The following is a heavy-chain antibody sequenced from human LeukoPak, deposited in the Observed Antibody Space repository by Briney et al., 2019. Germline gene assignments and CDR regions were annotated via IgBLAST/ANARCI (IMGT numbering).Heavy chain of an antibody. J-gene: IGHJ4*02. V-gene: IGHV4-4*07. CDR3: ARHRGTSSGRNDY. D-gene: IGHD3-22*01. CDR2: IYSSGST. CDR1: GGSISSCY. Sequence: SETLSLTCTVSGGSISSCYWTWIRQPAGKGLEWIGRIYSSGSTNYNPSLKSRVTMSVDKSQNQFSLKLSSVTAADTAVYYCARHRGTSSGRNDYWGQGTLVTVSS.